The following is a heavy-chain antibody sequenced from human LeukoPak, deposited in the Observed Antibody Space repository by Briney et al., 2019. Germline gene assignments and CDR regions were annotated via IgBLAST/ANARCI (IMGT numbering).Heavy chain of an antibody. J-gene: IGHJ4*02. V-gene: IGHV3-7*03. CDR2: IKQDGSEK. CDR3: ARDAHGFGELLSYFDY. CDR1: GFTFSSYW. D-gene: IGHD3-10*01. Sequence: GGSLRLSCAASGFTFSSYWMSWVRQAPGKGLEWVANIKQDGSEKYYVDSVKGRFTISKDNAKNSLYLQMNSLRAEDTAVYYCARDAHGFGELLSYFDYWGQGTLVTVSS.